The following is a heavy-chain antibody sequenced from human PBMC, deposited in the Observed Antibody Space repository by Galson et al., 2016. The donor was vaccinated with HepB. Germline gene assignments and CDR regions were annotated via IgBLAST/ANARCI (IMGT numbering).Heavy chain of an antibody. V-gene: IGHV4-39*02. J-gene: IGHJ5*02. D-gene: IGHD2-15*01. Sequence: ETLSLTCSVSGGSLSSNYYFWAWIRQPPGKGLEWIGSLSHSGSTYNNPSLGSRVTLSMDTSRNHFSLNLRTVTASDTAVYFCARRPSGLAGIIRGWFDPWGQGTLVTVSS. CDR3: ARRPSGLAGIIRGWFDP. CDR2: LSHSGST. CDR1: GGSLSSNYYF.